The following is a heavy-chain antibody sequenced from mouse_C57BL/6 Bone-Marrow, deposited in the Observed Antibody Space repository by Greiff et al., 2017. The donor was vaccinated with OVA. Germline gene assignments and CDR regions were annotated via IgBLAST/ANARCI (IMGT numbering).Heavy chain of an antibody. CDR2: IYPGSGNT. D-gene: IGHD2-4*01. CDR3: ARSGDYDGRGYYYAMGY. CDR1: GYTFTDYY. J-gene: IGHJ4*01. Sequence: VQLQQSGAELVRPGASVKLSCKASGYTFTDYYINWVKQRPGQGLEWIARIYPGSGNTYYNEKFKGKATLTAEKSSSTAYMQLSSLTSEDSAVYFCARSGDYDGRGYYYAMGYWGQGTSATVSS. V-gene: IGHV1-76*01.